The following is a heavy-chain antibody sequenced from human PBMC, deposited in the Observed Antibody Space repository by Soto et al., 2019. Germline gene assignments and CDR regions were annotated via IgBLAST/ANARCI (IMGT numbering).Heavy chain of an antibody. CDR2: MSHSGGT. CDR3: ARVERGTATTVVDAFDI. J-gene: IGHJ3*02. Sequence: FHFHRWGAGLWNLSEPLSLQGPVFGGSVTVVNTSGAWTRRPPGKGLEWIGEMSHSGGTHFNPSLKSRVTISVDTSKNQFSLKMSSVTAADTALYYCARVERGTATTVVDAFDIWGPGTMVTVSS. V-gene: IGHV4-34*01. D-gene: IGHD1-1*01. CDR1: GGSVTVVNT.